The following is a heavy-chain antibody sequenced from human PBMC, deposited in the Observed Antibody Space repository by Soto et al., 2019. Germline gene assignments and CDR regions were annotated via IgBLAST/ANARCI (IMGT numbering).Heavy chain of an antibody. J-gene: IGHJ2*01. CDR2: INHSGST. Sequence: SETLSLTCAVYGGSFSGYYWSWIRQPPGKGLEWIGEINHSGSTNYNPSLKSRVTISVDTSKNQFSLKLSSVTAADTAVYYCARPRGYSYGYRDRYFDLWGRGTLVTVSS. CDR1: GGSFSGYY. D-gene: IGHD5-18*01. V-gene: IGHV4-34*01. CDR3: ARPRGYSYGYRDRYFDL.